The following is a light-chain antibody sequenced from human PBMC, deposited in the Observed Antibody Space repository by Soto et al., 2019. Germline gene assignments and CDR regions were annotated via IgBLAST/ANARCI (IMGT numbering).Light chain of an antibody. CDR1: QSVSSGY. Sequence: EXVLTQSPGTLSLSPGESGTLSCRASQSVSSGYLAWYQQKPGQAPRLLIYAASSRATGIPDRFSGSGSGTDFTLTISRLEREDFAVYYCQQYGSSPGFTFGPGTKVDIK. CDR2: AAS. J-gene: IGKJ3*01. V-gene: IGKV3-20*01. CDR3: QQYGSSPGFT.